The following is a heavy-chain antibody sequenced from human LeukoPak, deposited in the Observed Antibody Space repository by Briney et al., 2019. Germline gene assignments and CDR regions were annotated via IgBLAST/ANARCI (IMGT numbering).Heavy chain of an antibody. CDR1: GGSISSYY. D-gene: IGHD6-19*01. Sequence: SETLSLTCTVSGGSISSYYWSWIRQPAGKGLEWIGRIYTSGSTNYNPSLKSQVTMSVDTSKNQFSLKLSSVTAADTAVYYCARDWSPRIAVAWNWFDPWGQGTLVTVSS. V-gene: IGHV4-4*07. CDR2: IYTSGST. CDR3: ARDWSPRIAVAWNWFDP. J-gene: IGHJ5*02.